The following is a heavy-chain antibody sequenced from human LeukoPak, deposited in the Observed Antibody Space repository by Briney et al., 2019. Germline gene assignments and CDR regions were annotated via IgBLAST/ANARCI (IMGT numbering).Heavy chain of an antibody. D-gene: IGHD3-10*01. CDR2: IYYSGST. J-gene: IGHJ4*02. Sequence: PSETLSLTCTVSGGSISSYYWSWIRQPPGKGLEWIGYIYYSGSTNYNPSLKSRVTISVDTSKNQFSLKLSSVTAADTAVYYCARRHYGSGSSIDYWGQGTLVTVSS. CDR3: ARRHYGSGSSIDY. V-gene: IGHV4-59*12. CDR1: GGSISSYY.